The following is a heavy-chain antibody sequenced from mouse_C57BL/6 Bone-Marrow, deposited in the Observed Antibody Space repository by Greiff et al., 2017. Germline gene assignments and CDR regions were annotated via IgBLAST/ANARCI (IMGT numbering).Heavy chain of an antibody. Sequence: VQLQQSGAELARPGASVKLSCKASGYTFTSYGISWVKQRTGQGLEWIGEIYPRSGNTYYNEKFKGKATLTADKSSSTAYMELRSLASEDSAVYVCARQLRLRPLAYWGQGTLVTVSA. CDR3: ARQLRLRPLAY. D-gene: IGHD3-2*02. CDR1: GYTFTSYG. CDR2: IYPRSGNT. V-gene: IGHV1-81*01. J-gene: IGHJ3*01.